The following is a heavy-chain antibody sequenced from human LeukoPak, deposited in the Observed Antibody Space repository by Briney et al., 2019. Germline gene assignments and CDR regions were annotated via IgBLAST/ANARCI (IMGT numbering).Heavy chain of an antibody. Sequence: SVKVSCKASGGTFSSYAISWVRQAPGQGLEWMGGIIPIFGTANYAQKFQGRVTITADESTSTAYMELSSLRSEDTAVYYCARGGSHYQLTQNNYFDYWGQGTLVTVSS. CDR3: ARGGSHYQLTQNNYFDY. CDR2: IIPIFGTA. J-gene: IGHJ4*02. CDR1: GGTFSSYA. V-gene: IGHV1-69*13. D-gene: IGHD2-2*01.